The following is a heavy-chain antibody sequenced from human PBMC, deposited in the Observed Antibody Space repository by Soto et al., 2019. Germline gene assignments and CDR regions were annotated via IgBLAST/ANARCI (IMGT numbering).Heavy chain of an antibody. CDR2: ISNNGGRT. CDR1: GFTFSTYA. Sequence: GGSLRLSCAASGFTFSTYAMAWIRQAPGKGLEWVSGISNNGGRTYYAASVKGRFTISRDNSKNTLYLQMNSLSPEDTAIYYCAKEHHATMPVASDFWGQATLVTVSS. D-gene: IGHD2-2*01. V-gene: IGHV3-23*01. J-gene: IGHJ4*02. CDR3: AKEHHATMPVASDF.